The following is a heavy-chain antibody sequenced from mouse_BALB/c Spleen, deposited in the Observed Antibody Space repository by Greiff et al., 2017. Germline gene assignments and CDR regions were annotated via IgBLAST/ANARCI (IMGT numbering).Heavy chain of an antibody. CDR1: GFNIKDTY. Sequence: EVQLQQSGAELVKPGASVKLSCTASGFNIKDTYMHWVKQRPEQGLEWIGRIDPANGNTKYDPKFQGKATITADTSSNTAYLQLSSLTSEDTAVYYCAITTVVEGAFANWGQGTLVTVSA. D-gene: IGHD1-1*01. CDR2: IDPANGNT. CDR3: AITTVVEGAFAN. J-gene: IGHJ3*01. V-gene: IGHV14-3*02.